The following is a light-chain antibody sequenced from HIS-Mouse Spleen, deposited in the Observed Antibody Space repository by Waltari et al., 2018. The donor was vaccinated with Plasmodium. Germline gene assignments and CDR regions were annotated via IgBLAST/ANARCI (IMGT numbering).Light chain of an antibody. Sequence: DLVMTQSPDSLAVSLGARATINCKSSQSVFYTSNNKNYLAWYQDKPRQPPKLLIYWASTRESGVPDRFSGSGSGTDFTLTISSLQAEDVAVYYCQQYYSTPYTFGQGTKLEIK. CDR1: QSVFYTSNNKNY. J-gene: IGKJ2*01. CDR2: WAS. CDR3: QQYYSTPYT. V-gene: IGKV4-1*01.